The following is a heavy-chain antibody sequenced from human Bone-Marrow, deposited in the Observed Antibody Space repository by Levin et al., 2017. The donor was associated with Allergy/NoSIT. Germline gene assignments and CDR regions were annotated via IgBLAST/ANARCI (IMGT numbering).Heavy chain of an antibody. CDR3: TTFLDCSAGICLQNY. Sequence: PSETLSLTCGASGFTFSTAWMSWVRQAPGKGLEWVGRIKSQLHGGTADYAAPVDGRFSISRDDSENTLYLQMNSLKADDTAMYYCTTFLDCSAGICLQNYWGRGTLVTVSS. CDR1: GFTFSTAW. D-gene: IGHD2-15*01. V-gene: IGHV3-15*01. J-gene: IGHJ4*02. CDR2: IKSQLHGGTA.